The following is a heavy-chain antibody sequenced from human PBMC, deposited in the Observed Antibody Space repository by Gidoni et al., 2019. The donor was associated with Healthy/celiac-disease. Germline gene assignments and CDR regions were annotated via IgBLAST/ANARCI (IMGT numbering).Heavy chain of an antibody. Sequence: EVQLLESGGGLVQPGGSLRLSCAASGFTFSSYALSWVRQAPGKGLEWVPAISGSGGSTYYADSVKGRFTISRDNSKNTLYLQMNSLRAEDTAVYYCAKDASYYDFWSGYWSYYYYMDVWGKGTTVTVSS. CDR1: GFTFSSYA. CDR3: AKDASYYDFWSGYWSYYYYMDV. D-gene: IGHD3-3*01. J-gene: IGHJ6*03. CDR2: ISGSGGST. V-gene: IGHV3-23*01.